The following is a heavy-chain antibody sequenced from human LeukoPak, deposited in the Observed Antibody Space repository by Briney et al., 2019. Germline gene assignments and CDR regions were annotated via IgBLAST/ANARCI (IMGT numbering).Heavy chain of an antibody. V-gene: IGHV5-51*01. CDR2: IYPGDSDT. D-gene: IGHD2-2*01. Sequence: GESLKISSKGSEYRFASYWIAWVRQMPGKGLEWMGIIYPGDSDTRYSPSFQGQVAISADKSISTAYLQWSSLKASDTAIYYCARLGYCTSTTCNVLDYWGQGTLVTVSS. CDR3: ARLGYCTSTTCNVLDY. CDR1: EYRFASYW. J-gene: IGHJ4*02.